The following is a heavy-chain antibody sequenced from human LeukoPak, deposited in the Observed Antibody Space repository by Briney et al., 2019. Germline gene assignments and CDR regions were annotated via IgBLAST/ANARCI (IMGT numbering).Heavy chain of an antibody. CDR3: AKDSYYDFWSGFVDAFDI. CDR1: GFTFSGYW. CDR2: IKQDGSEK. Sequence: GGSLRLSCAASGFTFSGYWMSWVRQAPGKGLEWVANIKQDGSEKYYVDSVKGRFTISRDNAKNSLYLQMNSLRAEDTAVYYCAKDSYYDFWSGFVDAFDIWGQGTMVTVSS. D-gene: IGHD3-3*01. V-gene: IGHV3-7*03. J-gene: IGHJ3*02.